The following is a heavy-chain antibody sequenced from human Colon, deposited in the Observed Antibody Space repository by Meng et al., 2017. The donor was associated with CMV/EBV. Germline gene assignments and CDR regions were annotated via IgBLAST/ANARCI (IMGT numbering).Heavy chain of an antibody. Sequence: SETLSLTCSVSGDSISRGGYYWSWIRQPPGKGLEWIGFIYYTGTTKYNPSLSSRVTMSVDTSKNQFSLRLNSVTAADTAIYYCAKVGLGASTEIYHFDFWGQGALVTVSS. D-gene: IGHD1-26*01. V-gene: IGHV4-61*08. CDR2: IYYTGTT. CDR3: AKVGLGASTEIYHFDF. CDR1: GDSISRGGYY. J-gene: IGHJ4*02.